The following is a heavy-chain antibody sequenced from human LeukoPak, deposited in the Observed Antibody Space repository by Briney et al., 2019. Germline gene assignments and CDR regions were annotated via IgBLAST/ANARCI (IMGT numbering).Heavy chain of an antibody. CDR3: ATWCSGGSCYSRYWFDY. D-gene: IGHD2-15*01. CDR1: GFTFSNYG. CDR2: ISYDGSNK. Sequence: GGSLRLSCAASGFTFSNYGMHWVRQAPGKGLEWVAVISYDGSNKYYADSVKGRFTISRDNSKNTLYLQMNSLRAEDTAVYYCATWCSGGSCYSRYWFDYWGQGTLVTVSS. V-gene: IGHV3-30*03. J-gene: IGHJ4*02.